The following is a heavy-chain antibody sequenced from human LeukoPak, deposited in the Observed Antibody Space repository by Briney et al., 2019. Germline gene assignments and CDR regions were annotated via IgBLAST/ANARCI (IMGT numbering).Heavy chain of an antibody. J-gene: IGHJ4*02. CDR1: GVSINSYY. CDR2: IHYSGST. V-gene: IGHV4-59*01. CDR3: ARRVHSSSWSSYFDY. Sequence: SETLSLTCTVSGVSINSYYWSWIRQPPGRGLEWIGSIHYSGSTSSNPSLRSRVTISVDESKNQFSLKLSSVTAADTAVYYCARRVHSSSWSSYFDYWGQETLVTVSS. D-gene: IGHD6-13*01.